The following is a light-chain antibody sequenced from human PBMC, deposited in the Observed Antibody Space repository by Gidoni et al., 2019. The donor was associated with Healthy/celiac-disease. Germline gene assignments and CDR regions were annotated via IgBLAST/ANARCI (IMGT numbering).Light chain of an antibody. CDR2: CAS. CDR1: QSVSSSY. J-gene: IGKJ4*01. Sequence: EIVLTQSTGTLSLSTGERATLFCRASQSVSSSYLAWYQQKPGQSPRLLFYCASIRATGIPYRFSCSCSGASFTLTISRLEPEDFAVYYCQQYGSSPLTFGGGTKVELK. V-gene: IGKV3-20*01. CDR3: QQYGSSPLT.